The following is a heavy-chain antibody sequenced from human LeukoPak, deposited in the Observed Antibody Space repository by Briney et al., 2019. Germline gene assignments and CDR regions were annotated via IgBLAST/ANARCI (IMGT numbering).Heavy chain of an antibody. V-gene: IGHV3-21*01. D-gene: IGHD2-2*01. CDR2: ISSSSSYI. CDR3: ARDNCSSTSCYYFDY. CDR1: GFTFSSYS. Sequence: GGSLRLPCAASGFTFSSYSMNWVRQAPGKGLEWVSSISSSSSYIYYADSVKGRFTISRDNAKNSLYLQMNSLRAEDTAVYYCARDNCSSTSCYYFDYWGQGTLVTVSS. J-gene: IGHJ4*02.